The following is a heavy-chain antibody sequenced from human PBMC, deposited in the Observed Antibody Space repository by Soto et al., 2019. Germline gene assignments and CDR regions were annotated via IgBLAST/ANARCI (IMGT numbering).Heavy chain of an antibody. CDR3: ACLRGKRGSPIDY. D-gene: IGHD2-15*01. CDR1: GDSTSNYY. CDR2: ISYSGNT. J-gene: IGHJ4*02. Sequence: SEPLSLPCIISGDSTSNYYWGWVRESPGKGLEWIGYISYSGNTNYNPSLKSRVTISVDTSKDQLSLKVTSVTAADTAMYYCACLRGKRGSPIDYWGQGTQVTVSS. V-gene: IGHV4-59*01.